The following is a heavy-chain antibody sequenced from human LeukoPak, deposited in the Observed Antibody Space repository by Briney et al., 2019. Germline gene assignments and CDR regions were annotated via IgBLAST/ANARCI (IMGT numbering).Heavy chain of an antibody. J-gene: IGHJ4*02. Sequence: GRSLRLSCAASGFTFSSYGMHWVRQAPGKGLKWVAVISYDGSNKYYADSVKGRFTISRDNSKNTLYLQMNSLRAEDTAVYYCAKGGGSGFVDYWGQGTLVTVSS. V-gene: IGHV3-30*18. D-gene: IGHD3-10*01. CDR2: ISYDGSNK. CDR3: AKGGGSGFVDY. CDR1: GFTFSSYG.